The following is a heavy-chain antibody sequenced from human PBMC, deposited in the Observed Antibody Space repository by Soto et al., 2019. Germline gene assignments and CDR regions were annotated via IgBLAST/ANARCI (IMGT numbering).Heavy chain of an antibody. CDR3: ASDPLGYCSGGSCYS. CDR2: IYYSGRT. J-gene: IGHJ5*02. Sequence: PSETLSLTCTVSGGSISSSSYLWGWIRQPPGKGLEWIGSIYYSGRTYYNPSLKSRVTISVDTSKNKFSLKLRSVTAADTAVYYCASDPLGYCSGGSCYSWGQGTLVTVSS. D-gene: IGHD2-15*01. CDR1: GGSISSSSYL. V-gene: IGHV4-39*01.